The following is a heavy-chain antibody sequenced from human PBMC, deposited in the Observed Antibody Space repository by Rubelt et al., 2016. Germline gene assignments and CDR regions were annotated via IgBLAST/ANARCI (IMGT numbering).Heavy chain of an antibody. CDR1: GGSFSGYY. CDR2: INHSGST. D-gene: IGHD3-10*01. CDR3: ARGLSTNGSGGNA. Sequence: QVQLQQWGAGLLKPSETLSLTCAVYGGSFSGYYWSWIRQPPGKGLEWIGEINHSGSTTYNPSLKSRVTISVDTSKNRFDLKLSSVTAADTAVYYCARGLSTNGSGGNAWGQGTLVTVSS. J-gene: IGHJ4*02. V-gene: IGHV4-34*01.